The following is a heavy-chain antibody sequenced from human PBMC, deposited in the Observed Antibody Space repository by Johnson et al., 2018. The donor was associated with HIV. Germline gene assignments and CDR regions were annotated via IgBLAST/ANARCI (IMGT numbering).Heavy chain of an antibody. J-gene: IGHJ3*01. V-gene: IGHV3-30*03. CDR2: ISYDGTNK. D-gene: IGHD2-2*01. CDR3: ASRSNGVVPAAYFESYLDV. CDR1: GFTFSNYD. Sequence: VQLVESGGGVVQPGRSLRLSCAASGFTFSNYDIHWVRQAPGKGLEWVAFISYDGTNKYYADSVKGRFTISRDNSKNTLYLQMNSLRAEDTAVYYCASRSNGVVPAAYFESYLDVWGQGTMVTVSS.